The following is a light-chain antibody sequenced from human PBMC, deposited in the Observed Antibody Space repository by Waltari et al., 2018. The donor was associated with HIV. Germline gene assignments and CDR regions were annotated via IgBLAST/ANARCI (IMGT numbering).Light chain of an antibody. V-gene: IGLV2-14*01. CDR2: EVS. Sequence: QSALTQPASVSGSPGQSITISCTGTSSDVGGYNYVSWYQQHPGKAPKLMIYEVSYRPSGVSNRFSGSKSGNTASLTISVLQAEDEADYYCSSYTSTSTVFGGGTKLTVL. CDR3: SSYTSTSTV. CDR1: SSDVGGYNY. J-gene: IGLJ3*02.